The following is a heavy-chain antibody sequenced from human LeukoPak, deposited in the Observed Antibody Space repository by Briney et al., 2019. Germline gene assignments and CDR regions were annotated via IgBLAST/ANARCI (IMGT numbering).Heavy chain of an antibody. D-gene: IGHD1-14*01. CDR3: ARKSVPRTQNWFDP. J-gene: IGHJ5*02. CDR2: IYPGDSDT. V-gene: IGHV5-51*01. Sequence: GESLKISFKGSGYSFTSYRIGWVRQMPGKGLEWMGIIYPGDSDTRYSPSFQGQVTISADKSISTAYLQWSSLKASDTAMYYCARKSVPRTQNWFDPWGQGTLVTVSS. CDR1: GYSFTSYR.